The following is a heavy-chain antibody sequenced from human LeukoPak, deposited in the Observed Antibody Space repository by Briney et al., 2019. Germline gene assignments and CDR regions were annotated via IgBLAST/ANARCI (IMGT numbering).Heavy chain of an antibody. CDR2: IYYSGST. CDR3: ARDRGYSSSWTQVNYYYGMDV. CDR1: GGSISSYY. V-gene: IGHV4-59*01. D-gene: IGHD6-13*01. J-gene: IGHJ6*02. Sequence: SETLSLTCTVSGGSISSYYWSWIRQPPGKGLEWIGYIYYSGSTNYNPSLKSRVTISVDTSKNQFSLKLSSATAADTAVYYCARDRGYSSSWTQVNYYYGMDVWGQGTTVTVSS.